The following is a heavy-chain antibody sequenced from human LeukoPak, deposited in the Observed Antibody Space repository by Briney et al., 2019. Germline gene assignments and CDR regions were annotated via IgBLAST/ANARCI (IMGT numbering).Heavy chain of an antibody. CDR3: ASGGELGVPSWDY. Sequence: ASVTVSCTASGGTFSSYDISWVRQAPGQGLEWMGGINPSCGTTNYAQTLKGRVTITTDESTSTAYMELSSLRSEDTAVYYCASGGELGVPSWDYWGRGTLLTSSS. V-gene: IGHV1-69*05. D-gene: IGHD2-2*01. CDR2: INPSCGTT. CDR1: GGTFSSYD. J-gene: IGHJ4*02.